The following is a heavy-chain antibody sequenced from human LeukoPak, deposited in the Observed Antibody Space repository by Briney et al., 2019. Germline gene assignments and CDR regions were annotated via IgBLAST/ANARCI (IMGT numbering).Heavy chain of an antibody. CDR3: ARGKLGTYYVFDY. V-gene: IGHV4-59*08. Sequence: SETLSLTCTVSGGSISSYYWSWIRQPPGKGLEWIGYIYNSGSTNYNSSLKSRVTISPDTSENQFSLKLNSVTAADTAVYYCARGKLGTYYVFDYWGQGTLVTVSS. J-gene: IGHJ4*02. CDR1: GGSISSYY. D-gene: IGHD1-26*01. CDR2: IYNSGST.